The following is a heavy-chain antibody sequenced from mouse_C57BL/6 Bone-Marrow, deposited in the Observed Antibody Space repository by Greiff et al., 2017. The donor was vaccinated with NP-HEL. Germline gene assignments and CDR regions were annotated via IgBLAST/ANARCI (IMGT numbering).Heavy chain of an antibody. V-gene: IGHV1-64*01. D-gene: IGHD1-1*01. CDR2: IHPNSGST. J-gene: IGHJ2*01. CDR3: AREHYGSSDD. Sequence: QVQLQQSGAELVKPGASVKLSCKASGYTFTSYWMHWVKQRPGQGLEWIGMIHPNSGSTNYNEKFKSKATLTVDKSSSTAYMQLSSLTSEDSAVYYCAREHYGSSDDWGQGTTLTVSS. CDR1: GYTFTSYW.